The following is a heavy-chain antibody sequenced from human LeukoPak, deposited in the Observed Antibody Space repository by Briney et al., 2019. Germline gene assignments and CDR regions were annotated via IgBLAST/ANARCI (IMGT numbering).Heavy chain of an antibody. J-gene: IGHJ4*02. CDR1: GGTFSSYA. Sequence: ASVKVSCKASGGTFSSYAISWVRQAPGQGLEWMGGIIPIFGTANYAQKFQGRVTITTDESTSTAYMELSSLRSEDTAVYYCARVMDYYGSGGWEPYFDYWGQGTLVTVSS. V-gene: IGHV1-69*05. D-gene: IGHD3-10*01. CDR3: ARVMDYYGSGGWEPYFDY. CDR2: IIPIFGTA.